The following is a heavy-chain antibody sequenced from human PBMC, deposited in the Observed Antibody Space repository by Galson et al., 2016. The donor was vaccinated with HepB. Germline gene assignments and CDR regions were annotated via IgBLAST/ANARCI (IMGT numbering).Heavy chain of an antibody. Sequence: SLRLSCAASGFTFSISAMNWIRQAPGKGLEWVSGIGGSGGIRNYADSVQGRFTISRDNSKHTLYLQMNILRAEDTAVSYCAKAIAGITRGFEYWGQGTLVTVSS. CDR1: GFTFSISA. D-gene: IGHD1-7*01. CDR3: AKAIAGITRGFEY. CDR2: IGGSGGIR. V-gene: IGHV3-23*01. J-gene: IGHJ4*02.